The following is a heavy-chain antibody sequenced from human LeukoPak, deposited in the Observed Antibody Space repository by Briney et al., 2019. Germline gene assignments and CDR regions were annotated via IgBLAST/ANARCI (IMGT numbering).Heavy chain of an antibody. D-gene: IGHD3-22*01. J-gene: IGHJ4*02. V-gene: IGHV3-15*01. CDR2: IKRKSDGGTT. CDR1: RFTFSDAW. Sequence: GGSLRLSCAASRFTFSDAWMSWVRQAPGKGLEGIGRIKRKSDGGTTDYAAPMKGRFTILRDDSTNTLYLQVNSLTTEDTAVYYCTTIGLSGYYDSRGYYYFDHWGQGTLVTVSS. CDR3: TTIGLSGYYDSRGYYYFDH.